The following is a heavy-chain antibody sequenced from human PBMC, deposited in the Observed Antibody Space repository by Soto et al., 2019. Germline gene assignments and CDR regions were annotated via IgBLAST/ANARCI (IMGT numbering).Heavy chain of an antibody. CDR3: ARVGGGSSWFLAVFDY. V-gene: IGHV4-30-4*01. Sequence: QVQLQESGPGLVKPSQTLSLTCTISGGSISSGDYYWSWIRQPPGKGLEWIGYIYYSGSTYYNPSLKSRVTISVDTSKNQFSLKLSSVTAADTAVYYCARVGGGSSWFLAVFDYWGQGTLVTVSS. CDR1: GGSISSGDYY. D-gene: IGHD6-13*01. CDR2: IYYSGST. J-gene: IGHJ4*02.